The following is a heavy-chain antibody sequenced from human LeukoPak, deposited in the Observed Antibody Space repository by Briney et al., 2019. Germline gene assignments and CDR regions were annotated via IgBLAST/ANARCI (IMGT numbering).Heavy chain of an antibody. J-gene: IGHJ4*02. D-gene: IGHD3-22*01. V-gene: IGHV3-23*01. CDR2: ISGSGSST. CDR3: AKDPTMIVVVIPDY. Sequence: PGGSLRLCCAASGFTFSSYAMSWVRQAPGKGLEWVSAISGSGSSTYYADSVKGRFTISRDNSKNTLYLHMNSLRAEDTAVYYCAKDPTMIVVVIPDYWGLGTLVTVSS. CDR1: GFTFSSYA.